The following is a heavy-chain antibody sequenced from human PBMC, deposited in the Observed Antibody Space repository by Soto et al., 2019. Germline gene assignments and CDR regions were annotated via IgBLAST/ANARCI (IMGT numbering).Heavy chain of an antibody. J-gene: IGHJ4*02. CDR1: GFTVSSNY. V-gene: IGHV3-66*01. D-gene: IGHD3-22*01. Sequence: GESLKISCAASGFTVSSNYMSWVRQAPGKGLEWVSVIYSGGSTYYADSVKGRFTISRHNSKNTLYLQMNSLRAEDTAVYYCAREYYYDSSGPYYFDYWGQGTLVTVSS. CDR2: IYSGGST. CDR3: AREYYYDSSGPYYFDY.